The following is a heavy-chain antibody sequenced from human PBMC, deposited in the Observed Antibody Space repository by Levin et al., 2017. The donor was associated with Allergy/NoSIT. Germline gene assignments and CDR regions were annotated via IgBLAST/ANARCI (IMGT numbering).Heavy chain of an antibody. CDR1: GFTFSTNA. D-gene: IGHD1-26*01. J-gene: IGHJ4*02. Sequence: PGGSLRLSCAASGFTFSTNAMHWIRQAPGKGLEWVTFISSDASNKYYADSVKGRFTISRDNSKNTLYLQMHSLRADDTAVYYCARDWQLDYWGQGTLVTVSS. CDR2: ISSDASNK. CDR3: ARDWQLDY. V-gene: IGHV3-30-3*01.